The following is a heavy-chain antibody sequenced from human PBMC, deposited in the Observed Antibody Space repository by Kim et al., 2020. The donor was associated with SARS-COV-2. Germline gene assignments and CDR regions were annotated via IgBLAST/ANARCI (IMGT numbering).Heavy chain of an antibody. V-gene: IGHV4-59*13. Sequence: SETLSLTCTVSGGSISGYHWTWVRQPPGKGLEWIGYIHYSGTTNYNPSLKIRVTMSVDTAKNQFSLKLNSVTTADTAVYYCSRALKRGSGCQFSHGMDV. J-gene: IGHJ6*01. D-gene: IGHD3-10*01. CDR1: GGSISGYH. CDR2: IHYSGTT. CDR3: SRALKRGSGCQFSHGMDV.